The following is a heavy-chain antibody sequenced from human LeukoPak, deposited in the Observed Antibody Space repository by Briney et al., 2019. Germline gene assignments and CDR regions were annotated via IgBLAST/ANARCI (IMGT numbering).Heavy chain of an antibody. J-gene: IGHJ4*02. CDR2: IYYSGST. V-gene: IGHV4-59*08. Sequence: SETLSLTCTVSGGSISPFYWSWIRQPPGKGLEWIAYIYYSGSTAYNPSLKSRVAISVDTSNNQVSLKLSSVTAADTAVYYCARHGYCSGGSCYWDYWGQGTLVTVSS. D-gene: IGHD2-15*01. CDR1: GGSISPFY. CDR3: ARHGYCSGGSCYWDY.